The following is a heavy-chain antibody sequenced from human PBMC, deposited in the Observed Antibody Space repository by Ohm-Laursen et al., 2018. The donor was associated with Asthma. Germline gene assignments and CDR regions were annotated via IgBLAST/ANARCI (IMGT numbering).Heavy chain of an antibody. CDR3: AKDEGRVKNWFDP. D-gene: IGHD2/OR15-2a*01. CDR1: RFSFSTSG. V-gene: IGHV3-30*18. Sequence: SLRLSCAAPRFSFSTSGMHWVRQAPGKGLEWVAVISDDGSQKYYGESVKGRFTISRDNSKSTMFLDMTSLKSEDTGLYFCAKDEGRVKNWFDPWGPGTRVNVSS. J-gene: IGHJ5*02. CDR2: ISDDGSQK.